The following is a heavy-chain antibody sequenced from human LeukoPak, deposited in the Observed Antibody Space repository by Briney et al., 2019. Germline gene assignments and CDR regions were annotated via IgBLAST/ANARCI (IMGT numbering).Heavy chain of an antibody. D-gene: IGHD6-19*01. CDR2: IIPLLGVR. V-gene: IGHV1-69*04. CDR3: AIIAVGGVDPFDS. CDR1: GGTFSDHA. J-gene: IGHJ4*02. Sequence: SVKVSCKASGGTFSDHAVSWVRQAPGQGLEWMGRIIPLLGVRSYAQKFQDRVTVSADKSTSTAYMELSSLRSEDSALYYCAIIAVGGVDPFDSWGQGTLVTVSS.